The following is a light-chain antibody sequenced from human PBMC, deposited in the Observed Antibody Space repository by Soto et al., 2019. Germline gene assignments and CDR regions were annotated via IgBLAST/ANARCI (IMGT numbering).Light chain of an antibody. Sequence: EIVLTQSPCTLSLSPGERATLSCRASQNIDINIVLYQQKPGQAPRLLIFRASTRATGIPARFSGSGSGTEFTLTISSLQSEDFAVYYCQQYHQWPPITFGHGTRLEIK. J-gene: IGKJ5*01. CDR3: QQYHQWPPIT. CDR1: QNIDIN. CDR2: RAS. V-gene: IGKV3-15*01.